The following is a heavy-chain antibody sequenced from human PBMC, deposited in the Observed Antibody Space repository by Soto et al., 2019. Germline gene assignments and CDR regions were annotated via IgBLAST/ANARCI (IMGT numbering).Heavy chain of an antibody. Sequence: VPLQQWGAGLLKPSETLSLTCAVYGGSFSGSYWSWIRQPPGKGLEWIGEINHSGSTNYNPSLKSRVTISVDTSKNQFSLKLSSVTAADTAVYYCARGIAAAGTDAFESWGQGTMVTVSS. CDR1: GGSFSGSY. V-gene: IGHV4-34*01. D-gene: IGHD6-13*01. J-gene: IGHJ3*02. CDR3: ARGIAAAGTDAFES. CDR2: INHSGST.